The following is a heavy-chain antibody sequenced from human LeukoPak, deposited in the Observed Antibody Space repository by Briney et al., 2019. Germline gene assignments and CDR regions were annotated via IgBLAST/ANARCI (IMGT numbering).Heavy chain of an antibody. CDR1: GFILSSYA. V-gene: IGHV3-23*01. CDR2: IRDSGGGT. CDR3: AKGRITAADYYFDY. Sequence: ETGGSLRLSCAASGFILSSYAMNWVRQAPGKGLEWVSVIRDSGGGTYYADSVKGRFTISRDNSKNTVYLQMSNLGAEDTAVYYCAKGRITAADYYFDYWGQGTLVTVSS. J-gene: IGHJ4*02. D-gene: IGHD6-13*01.